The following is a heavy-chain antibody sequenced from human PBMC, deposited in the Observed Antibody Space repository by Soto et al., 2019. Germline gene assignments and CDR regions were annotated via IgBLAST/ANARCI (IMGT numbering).Heavy chain of an antibody. D-gene: IGHD3-22*01. Sequence: GGSLRLSCAASGFTFSNAWINWVRQAPGKGLEWGGRIKSKTDGGTTDFAAPVKGRFAISRDDSKNIAYMQMNSLKIEDTAVYYCSTDSYSDMTVVRLDNWGHGTLVTVSS. J-gene: IGHJ4*01. V-gene: IGHV3-15*07. CDR1: GFTFSNAW. CDR3: STDSYSDMTVVRLDN. CDR2: IKSKTDGGTT.